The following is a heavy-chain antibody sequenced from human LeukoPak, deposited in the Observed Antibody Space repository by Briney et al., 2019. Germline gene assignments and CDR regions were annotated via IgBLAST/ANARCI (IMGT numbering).Heavy chain of an antibody. CDR3: ARDRIAVAGRKYYYYMDV. V-gene: IGHV1-69*06. D-gene: IGHD6-19*01. J-gene: IGHJ6*03. CDR2: IIPIYGTA. Sequence: ASVKVSCKASGGTFSSYAISWVRQAPGQGLEWMGGIIPIYGTANYAQKFQGRVTITADKSTSTAYMELSSLRSEDTAVYYCARDRIAVAGRKYYYYMDVWGKGTTVTVSS. CDR1: GGTFSSYA.